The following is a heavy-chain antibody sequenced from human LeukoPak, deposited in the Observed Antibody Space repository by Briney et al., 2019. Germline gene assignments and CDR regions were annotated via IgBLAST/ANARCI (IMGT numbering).Heavy chain of an antibody. J-gene: IGHJ4*02. CDR1: GYTFPSYD. V-gene: IGHV1-8*01. CDR2: MNPNSGNT. CDR3: ARGPKWTGSYYYFLD. Sequence: GASVKVSFTTSGYTFPSYDINWVRQATGQGLEWMGWMNPNSGNTGYAQKCQGRVTITRNTSITTAYMELSSLRSEDTAVYYCARGPKWTGSYYYFLDWGQGTLVTVSS. D-gene: IGHD1-26*01.